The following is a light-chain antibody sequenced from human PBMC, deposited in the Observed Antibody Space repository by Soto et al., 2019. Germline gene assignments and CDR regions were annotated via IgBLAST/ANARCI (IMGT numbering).Light chain of an antibody. V-gene: IGLV2-23*01. CDR2: EGS. Sequence: QSALTQPASVSGSPGESITITISCTGSSSDVGSYNLVSWYQKNPGKAPKLMIYEGSKRPSGVSNRFSGSKSGNTASLTISGLQAEDEADYYCCSYAGSDVFGTGTKLTVL. CDR3: CSYAGSDV. J-gene: IGLJ1*01. CDR1: SSDVGSYNL.